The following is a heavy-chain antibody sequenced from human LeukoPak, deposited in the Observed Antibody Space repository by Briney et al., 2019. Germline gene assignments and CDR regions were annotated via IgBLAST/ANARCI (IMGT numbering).Heavy chain of an antibody. V-gene: IGHV1-18*01. CDR2: ISGYIGNT. Sequence: ASVQPSSKASGYTFATHGIRCVRQTPGQRIEWMGWISGYIGNTNYAQEFHVRVAMTTDTSTSIAYMESRSLISDGTAVYCCARYIAVGGKDFDYWGQVSLVTVSA. CDR1: GYTFATHG. CDR3: ARYIAVGGKDFDY. J-gene: IGHJ4*02. D-gene: IGHD6-19*01.